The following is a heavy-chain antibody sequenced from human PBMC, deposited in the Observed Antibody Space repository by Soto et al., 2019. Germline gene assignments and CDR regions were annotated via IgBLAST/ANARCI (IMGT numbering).Heavy chain of an antibody. D-gene: IGHD3-16*01. J-gene: IGHJ4*02. CDR1: GITFSRYA. CDR3: TKGGTVPFDY. V-gene: IGHV3-30*18. CDR2: VFFDGNNK. Sequence: QVEFMQSGGGVVQPGRLLRLSWATSGITFSRYAMHWVRQAPGKRMEWVAVVFFDGNNKYDGDSVKGRFTVSRDNSKNTTYLQMNGLRPEDSGVYYCTKGGTVPFDYWGQGSLVSVTS.